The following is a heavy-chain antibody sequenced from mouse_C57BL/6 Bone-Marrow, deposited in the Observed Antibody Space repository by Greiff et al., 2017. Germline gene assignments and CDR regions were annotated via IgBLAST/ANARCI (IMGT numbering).Heavy chain of an antibody. V-gene: IGHV1-82*01. J-gene: IGHJ3*01. D-gene: IGHD2-3*01. CDR1: GYAFSSSW. CDR3: ARSLYDGYYPWFAY. Sequence: VKLQQSGPELVKPGASVKISCKASGYAFSSSWMNWVKQRPGKGLEWIGRIYPGDGDTNYNGKFKGKATLTADKSSSTAYMQLSSLTSEDSAVYFCARSLYDGYYPWFAYWGQGTLVTVSA. CDR2: IYPGDGDT.